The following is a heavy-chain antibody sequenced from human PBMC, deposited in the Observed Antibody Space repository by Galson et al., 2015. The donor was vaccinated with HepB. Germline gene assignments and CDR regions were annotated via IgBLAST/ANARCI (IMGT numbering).Heavy chain of an antibody. CDR3: AKGGYSTGWRNYFDY. CDR2: ISSNGGVT. J-gene: IGHJ4*02. D-gene: IGHD6-19*01. Sequence: SLRLSCAASGFTFSSYAVTWVRQAPGKGLEWVSTISSNGGVTYYADSVKGRFTISRDNSKNTLYLQMNSLRAEDTAVYYCAKGGYSTGWRNYFDYWGQGTLVTVSS. CDR1: GFTFSSYA. V-gene: IGHV3-23*01.